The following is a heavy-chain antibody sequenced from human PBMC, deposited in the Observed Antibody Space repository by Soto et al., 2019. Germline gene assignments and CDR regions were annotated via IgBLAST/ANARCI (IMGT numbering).Heavy chain of an antibody. Sequence: ASGKVSCKASGGTFSSYAISWVRQAPGQGLEWMGGIIPIFGTANYAQKFQGRVTITADESTSTAYMELSSLRSEDTAVYYCARFGGGNSAFDYWGQGTLVTVSS. CDR2: IIPIFGTA. J-gene: IGHJ4*02. V-gene: IGHV1-69*13. D-gene: IGHD2-21*02. CDR3: ARFGGGNSAFDY. CDR1: GGTFSSYA.